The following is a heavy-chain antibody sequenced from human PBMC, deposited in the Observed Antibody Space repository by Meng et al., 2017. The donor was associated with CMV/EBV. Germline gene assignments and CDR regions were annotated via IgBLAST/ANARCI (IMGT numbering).Heavy chain of an antibody. CDR1: GGSISSYY. CDR2: IYTSWST. V-gene: IGHV4-4*07. J-gene: IGHJ5*02. Sequence: QVHVQESSQGRVKPPETLSLTRTVSGGSISSYYWSWIRQPAGKGLEWIGRIYTSWSTNYNPSLKSRVTMSVDTSKNQFSLKLSSVTAADTAVYYCARDLMNCSSTSCANWFDPWGQGTLVTVSS. D-gene: IGHD2-2*01. CDR3: ARDLMNCSSTSCANWFDP.